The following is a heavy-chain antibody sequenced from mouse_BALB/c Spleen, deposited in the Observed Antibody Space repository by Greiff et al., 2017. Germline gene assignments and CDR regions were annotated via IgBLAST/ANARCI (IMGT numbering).Heavy chain of an antibody. J-gene: IGHJ4*01. CDR3: ASSNFYAMDY. CDR1: GYTFTDYA. Sequence: VQRVESGAELVRPGVSVKISCKGSGYTFTDYAMHWVKQSHAKSLEWIGVISTYYGDASYNQKFKGKATMTVDKSSSTAYMELARLTSEDSAIYYCASSNFYAMDYWGQGTSVTVSS. V-gene: IGHV1S137*01. CDR2: ISTYYGDA.